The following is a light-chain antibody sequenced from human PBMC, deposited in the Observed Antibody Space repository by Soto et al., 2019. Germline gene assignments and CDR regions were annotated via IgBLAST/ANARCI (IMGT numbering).Light chain of an antibody. CDR1: SSDVGGYYY. CDR2: EVT. J-gene: IGLJ2*01. V-gene: IGLV2-14*01. Sequence: QSVLTQPASVSGSPGQSITISCTGTSSDVGGYYYVSWYQHHPGEAPKLIIYEVTNRPSGVSSRFSGSNSGNTASLIISGLQAEDEAEYYCSSYTSSSAPHVVFGGGTKLTVL. CDR3: SSYTSSSAPHVV.